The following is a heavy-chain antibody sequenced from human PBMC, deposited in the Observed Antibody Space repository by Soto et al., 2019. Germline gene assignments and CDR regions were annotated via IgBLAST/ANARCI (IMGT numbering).Heavy chain of an antibody. J-gene: IGHJ4*02. Sequence: PSETLSLTCAVYGGSFSGYYWSWFRQPPGKGLEWIGEIYHSGSTNYNPSLKSRVTISVDKSKNQFSLKLSSVTAADTAVYYCAERNDGGFFDYWGQGTLVTVSS. CDR2: IYHSGST. D-gene: IGHD1-1*01. V-gene: IGHV4-34*01. CDR3: AERNDGGFFDY. CDR1: GGSFSGYY.